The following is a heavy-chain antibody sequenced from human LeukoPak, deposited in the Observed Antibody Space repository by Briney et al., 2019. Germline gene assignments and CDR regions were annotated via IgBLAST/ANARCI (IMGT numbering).Heavy chain of an antibody. V-gene: IGHV1-18*01. J-gene: IGHJ6*02. CDR2: ISAYNGNT. CDR3: ARDRDIVVVPAAMSGYYYYGMDV. D-gene: IGHD2-2*01. CDR1: GYTFTSYG. Sequence: ASVKVSCKASGYTFTSYGISWVRQAPGQGLEWMGWISAYNGNTNYAQKLQGRVTMTTDTSTSTAYMELRSLRSDDTAVYYCARDRDIVVVPAAMSGYYYYGMDVWGQGTTVTVSS.